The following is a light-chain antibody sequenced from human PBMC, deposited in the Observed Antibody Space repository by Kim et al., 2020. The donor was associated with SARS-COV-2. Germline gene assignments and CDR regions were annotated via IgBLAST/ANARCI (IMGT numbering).Light chain of an antibody. J-gene: IGKJ2*01. Sequence: EIVLTQSPATLSLSPGERATLSCRASQSVSSYLAWYQQKPDQAPRLLIYDASNRATGIPARFSGSGSGTDFTLTISSLEPEDFAVYYCQQRSNWPLMYTFGQGTKLEI. V-gene: IGKV3-11*01. CDR2: DAS. CDR1: QSVSSY. CDR3: QQRSNWPLMYT.